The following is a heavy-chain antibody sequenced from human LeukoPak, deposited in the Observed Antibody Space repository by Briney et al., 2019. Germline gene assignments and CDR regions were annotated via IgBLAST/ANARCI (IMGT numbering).Heavy chain of an antibody. Sequence: SETLSLTCTVSGGSISSCYWSWIRQPPGKGLEWIGYIYYSGSTNYNPSLKSRVTISVDTSKNQFSLKLSSVTAADTAVYYCARVWSDSSGYYIYYFDYGGQGTLVTVSS. CDR1: GGSISSCY. CDR3: ARVWSDSSGYYIYYFDY. D-gene: IGHD3-22*01. CDR2: IYYSGST. V-gene: IGHV4-59*01. J-gene: IGHJ4*01.